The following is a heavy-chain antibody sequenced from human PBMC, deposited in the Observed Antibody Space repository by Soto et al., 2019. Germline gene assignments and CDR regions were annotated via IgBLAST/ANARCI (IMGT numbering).Heavy chain of an antibody. J-gene: IGHJ3*02. D-gene: IGHD2-21*02. CDR1: GFTFSSYA. V-gene: IGHV3-30-3*01. CDR2: ISYDGSNK. CDR3: ARVGVVTAISRLGAFDI. Sequence: QVQLVESGGGVVQPGRSLRLSCAASGFTFSSYAMHWVRQAPGKGLEWVAVISYDGSNKYYADSVKGRFTISRDNSKNXPYLQMNSLRAEDTAVYYCARVGVVTAISRLGAFDIWGQGTMVTVSS.